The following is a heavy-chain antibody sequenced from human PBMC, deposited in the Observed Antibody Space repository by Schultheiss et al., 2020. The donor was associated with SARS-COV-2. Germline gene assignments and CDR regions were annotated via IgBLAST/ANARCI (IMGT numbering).Heavy chain of an antibody. J-gene: IGHJ4*02. CDR1: GGSISSSNW. D-gene: IGHD6-13*01. Sequence: SETLSLTCTVSGGSISSSNWWSWIRQPPGKGLEWIGYIYYSGSTNYNPSLKSRVTISVDTSKNQFSLKLSSVTAADTAVYYCARGSWYYEDYWGQGTLVTVSS. CDR2: IYYSGST. CDR3: ARGSWYYEDY. V-gene: IGHV4-61*01.